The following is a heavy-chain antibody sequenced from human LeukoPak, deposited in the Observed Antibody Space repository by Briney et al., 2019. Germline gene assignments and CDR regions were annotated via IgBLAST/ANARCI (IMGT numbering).Heavy chain of an antibody. V-gene: IGHV1-18*01. CDR2: ISSYNGNT. J-gene: IGHJ1*01. CDR1: GYTFTSYG. CDR3: ARGYSSSWYGYFQH. Sequence: ASVNVSCKASGYTFTSYGISWVRQAPGQGLEWMGWISSYNGNTNYAQKLQGRVTMTTDTSTSTAYMELRSLRSDDTAVYYCARGYSSSWYGYFQHWGQGTLVTVSS. D-gene: IGHD6-13*01.